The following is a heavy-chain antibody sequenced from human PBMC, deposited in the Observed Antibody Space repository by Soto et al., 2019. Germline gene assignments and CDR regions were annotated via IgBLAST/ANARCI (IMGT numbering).Heavy chain of an antibody. J-gene: IGHJ4*02. CDR1: GFTFSSYA. D-gene: IGHD3-16*01. V-gene: IGHV3-64*01. Sequence: GGSLRLSCAASGFTFSSYAMHWVRQAPGKGLEYVSAISSNGGSTYYANSVKGRFTISRDNSKNTLYLQMGSLRAEDMAVYYCARDLQFGQQKNESDDYWGQGTLVTVSS. CDR2: ISSNGGST. CDR3: ARDLQFGQQKNESDDY.